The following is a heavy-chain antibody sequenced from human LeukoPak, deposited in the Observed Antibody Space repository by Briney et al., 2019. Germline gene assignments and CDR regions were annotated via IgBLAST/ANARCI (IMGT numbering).Heavy chain of an antibody. CDR2: IYHSGRT. Sequence: SETLSLTCTVSGYSISSGYYWGWIRQPPGKGLEWIGSIYHSGRTFYNPSLKSRVTISVDTSKNQFSLKLSSVTAADTAVYYCARGRTKDYWGQGTLVTVSS. J-gene: IGHJ4*02. CDR3: ARGRTKDY. CDR1: GYSISSGYY. V-gene: IGHV4-38-2*02. D-gene: IGHD1-7*01.